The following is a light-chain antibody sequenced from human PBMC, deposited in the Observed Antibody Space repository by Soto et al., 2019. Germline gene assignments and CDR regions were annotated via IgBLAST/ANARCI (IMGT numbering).Light chain of an antibody. CDR3: WSYAGSSTFV. CDR2: EVS. CDR1: SSDVGSYNL. Sequence: QSVRNQPASASGSPGQSITFSCTGTSSDVGSYNLVSWYQQHPGKAPKLMIYEVSKRPSGVSNRFSGSKSGNTASLTISGLQAEDEADYYCWSYAGSSTFVFGTGTKVTVL. J-gene: IGLJ1*01. V-gene: IGLV2-23*02.